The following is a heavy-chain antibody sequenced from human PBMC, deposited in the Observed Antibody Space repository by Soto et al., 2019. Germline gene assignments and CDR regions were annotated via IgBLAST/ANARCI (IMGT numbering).Heavy chain of an antibody. V-gene: IGHV3-21*01. Sequence: WWSLRLSCSASGFTFSSYSMNWVRQAPGKGLEWVSSISSSSSYIYYADSVKGRFTISRDNAKNSLYLQMNSLRAEDTAVYYCASGGNSSSSNAFDIWGQGTMVTVSS. D-gene: IGHD6-13*01. CDR1: GFTFSSYS. CDR3: ASGGNSSSSNAFDI. CDR2: ISSSSSYI. J-gene: IGHJ3*02.